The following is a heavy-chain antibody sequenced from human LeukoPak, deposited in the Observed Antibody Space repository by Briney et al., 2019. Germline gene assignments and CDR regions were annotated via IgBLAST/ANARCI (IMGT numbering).Heavy chain of an antibody. D-gene: IGHD1-26*01. Sequence: SETLSLTCTVSGGSISSYYWSWIRQPPGKGLEWIGYIYTSGSTNYNPSLKSRVTISVATSKNQFSLKLSSVTAADTAVYYCARQIGWELLWYFDYWGQGTLVTVSS. CDR1: GGSISSYY. CDR3: ARQIGWELLWYFDY. J-gene: IGHJ4*02. V-gene: IGHV4-4*09. CDR2: IYTSGST.